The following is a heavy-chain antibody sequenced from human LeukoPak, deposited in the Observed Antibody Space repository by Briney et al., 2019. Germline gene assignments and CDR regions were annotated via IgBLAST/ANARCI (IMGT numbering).Heavy chain of an antibody. CDR1: GFTFSSYG. CDR2: IWYDGSNK. J-gene: IGHJ4*02. V-gene: IGHV3-33*01. D-gene: IGHD6-13*01. CDR3: VRGVGVSRFNYLDS. Sequence: PGGSLRLSCAASGFTFSSYGMHWVRQAPGKGLEWVSLIWYDGSNKYYADSVKGRFTISRDNSKNTLYLQMNSLRDDDTAVYYCVRGVGVSRFNYLDSWGQGTLVIVSS.